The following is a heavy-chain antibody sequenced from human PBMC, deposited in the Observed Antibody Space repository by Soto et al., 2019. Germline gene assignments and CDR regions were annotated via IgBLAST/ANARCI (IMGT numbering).Heavy chain of an antibody. CDR3: ARHNWHDEDAFDS. V-gene: IGHV4-59*08. Sequence: QVQLQESGPGLVKPSETLSLICSVSGGSMRNSYWSWIRQPPGKALEWIGYVYDTGSTKYNPSLMSRVNISLDTSKTQVSLRLSSVTAADPAVYFCARHNWHDEDAFDSGGHGTMVTVSS. J-gene: IGHJ3*01. CDR1: GGSMRNSY. CDR2: VYDTGST. D-gene: IGHD1-1*01.